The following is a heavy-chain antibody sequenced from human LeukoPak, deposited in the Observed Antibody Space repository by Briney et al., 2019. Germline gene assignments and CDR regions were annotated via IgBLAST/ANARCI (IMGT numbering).Heavy chain of an antibody. CDR2: INPNSGVT. J-gene: IGHJ4*02. V-gene: IGHV1-2*02. Sequence: ASVKVSCKASGYTFTGYYMHWVRQAPGQGLEWMGWINPNSGVTDYAQKFQGRVTMTRDTSISTAYMELSRLRSDDTAIYYCARNWNDDGFDYWGQGTLVTVSS. CDR1: GYTFTGYY. CDR3: ARNWNDDGFDY. D-gene: IGHD1-1*01.